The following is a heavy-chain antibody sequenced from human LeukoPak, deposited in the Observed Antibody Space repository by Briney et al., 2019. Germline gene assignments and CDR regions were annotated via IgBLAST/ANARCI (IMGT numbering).Heavy chain of an antibody. Sequence: GGSLRLFCAASGFTFSRNWMHWVRQAPGKGLVWVSGINSDGSRTNYADSVKGRFTISRDNAKNTLYLQMNSLRVEDTAVYYCAGGYSYGYYYFDYWGQGTLVSVSS. V-gene: IGHV3-74*01. CDR2: INSDGSRT. CDR3: AGGYSYGYYYFDY. CDR1: GFTFSRNW. D-gene: IGHD5-18*01. J-gene: IGHJ4*02.